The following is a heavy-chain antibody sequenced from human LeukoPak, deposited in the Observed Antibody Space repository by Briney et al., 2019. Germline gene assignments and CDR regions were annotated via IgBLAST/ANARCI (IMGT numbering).Heavy chain of an antibody. D-gene: IGHD1-26*01. Sequence: KPSETLSLTCAVYGGPFSGYYWSWIRQPPEKGLEWIGEINYGGSTNYNPSLKSRVTISVDTSKNQFSLKLSSVTAADTAVYYCARGGGSGSYWPSQRRPHDYWGQGTLVTVSS. CDR3: ARGGGSGSYWPSQRRPHDY. CDR2: INYGGST. J-gene: IGHJ4*02. CDR1: GGPFSGYY. V-gene: IGHV4-34*01.